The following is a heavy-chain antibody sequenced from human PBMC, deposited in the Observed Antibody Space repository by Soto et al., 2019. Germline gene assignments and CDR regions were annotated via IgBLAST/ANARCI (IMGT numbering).Heavy chain of an antibody. CDR2: TYHSGTT. CDR3: AREVNRSQARGPNWFDP. V-gene: IGHV4-4*02. D-gene: IGHD3-10*01. J-gene: IGHJ5*02. CDR1: GDSINNSHW. Sequence: QVQLQESGPGLVQPSGTLSLTCAVSGDSINNSHWWSWGRQTPGKRLEWIGETYHSGTTNYNPSLQTLVTISIDKSKNQFSLKMNSVTAADTAVYYCAREVNRSQARGPNWFDPWGQGTLVTVSS.